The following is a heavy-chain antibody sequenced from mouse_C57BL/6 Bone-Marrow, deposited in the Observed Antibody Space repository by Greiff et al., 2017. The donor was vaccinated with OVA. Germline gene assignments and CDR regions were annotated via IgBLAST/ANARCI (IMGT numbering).Heavy chain of an antibody. D-gene: IGHD1-3*01. J-gene: IGHJ3*01. CDR2: IDPSDSYT. CDR1: GYTFTSYW. V-gene: IGHV1-59*01. Sequence: QVQLQQPGAELVRPGTSVKLSCKASGYTFTSYWMHWVKQRPGQGLEWIGVIDPSDSYTNYNQKFKGKATLTVDTSSSTAYMQLSSLTSEDSAVYYCAKEWRLWGQGTLVTVSA. CDR3: AKEWRL.